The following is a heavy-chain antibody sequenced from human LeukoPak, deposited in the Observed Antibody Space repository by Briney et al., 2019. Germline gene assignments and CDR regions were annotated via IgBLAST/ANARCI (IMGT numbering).Heavy chain of an antibody. CDR1: GGSISSGGYY. CDR3: ARDLSSGYSSGWYFDY. D-gene: IGHD6-19*01. J-gene: IGHJ4*02. CDR2: IYYSGST. Sequence: KASQTLSLTCTVSGGSISSGGYYWSWIRQHPGKGLEWIGYIYYSGSTYYNPSLKSRVTISVDTSKNQFSLKLSSVTAADTAVYYCARDLSSGYSSGWYFDYWGQGTLVTVSS. V-gene: IGHV4-31*03.